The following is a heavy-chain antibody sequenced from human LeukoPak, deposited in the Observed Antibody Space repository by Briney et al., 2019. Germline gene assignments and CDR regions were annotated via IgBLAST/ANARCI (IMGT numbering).Heavy chain of an antibody. Sequence: GTSLRLSCAASGFTFSSYGMHWVRQAPGKGLEWVALIWYEGNTKKYADSVKGRITISGDNSKNTLYLEMNSLRAEDTAVYYCARGWGSSVYASAFDIWGQGTMVTISS. V-gene: IGHV3-33*01. D-gene: IGHD3-22*01. CDR3: ARGWGSSVYASAFDI. CDR2: IWYEGNTK. CDR1: GFTFSSYG. J-gene: IGHJ3*02.